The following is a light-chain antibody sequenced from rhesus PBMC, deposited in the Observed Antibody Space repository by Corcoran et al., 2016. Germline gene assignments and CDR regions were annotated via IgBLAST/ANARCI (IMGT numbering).Light chain of an antibody. J-gene: IGKJ1*01. CDR2: KAS. V-gene: IGKV1-22*01. Sequence: DIQMTQSPSSLSASVGDTVTITCRASQGISSWLAWYQQKPGKAPKPLIYKASSLQSGVPSRFSGSGSGTDFTLTISSLQSEDFATYYCQQYSSRPWTFGQGTKVEIK. CDR1: QGISSW. CDR3: QQYSSRPWT.